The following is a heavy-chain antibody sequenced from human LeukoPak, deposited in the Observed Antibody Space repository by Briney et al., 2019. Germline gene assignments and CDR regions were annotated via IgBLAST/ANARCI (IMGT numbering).Heavy chain of an antibody. Sequence: SETLSLTCTVSGGSISSYYWSWIRQPPGKGLEWIGYVYYSGSTNYNPSLKSRVTISVDASKKQFSLKLRSVTAAPTPGHYIAGASYDSSGVHWGQGTLVTVSS. CDR1: GGSISSYY. J-gene: IGHJ4*02. D-gene: IGHD3-22*01. V-gene: IGHV4-59*01. CDR3: AGASYDSSGVH. CDR2: VYYSGST.